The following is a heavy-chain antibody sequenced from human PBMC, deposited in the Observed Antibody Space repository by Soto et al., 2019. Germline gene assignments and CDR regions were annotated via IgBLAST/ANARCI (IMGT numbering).Heavy chain of an antibody. Sequence: GGSLRLSCAASGFTFSNAWMSWVRQAPGKGLEWVGRIKSKTDGGTTDYAAPVKGRFTISRDDSKNTLYLQMNSLKTEATAVYYCTTLSGIFGVVSTYYFDYWGQGTLVTVSS. CDR2: IKSKTDGGTT. D-gene: IGHD3-3*01. J-gene: IGHJ4*02. V-gene: IGHV3-15*01. CDR1: GFTFSNAW. CDR3: TTLSGIFGVVSTYYFDY.